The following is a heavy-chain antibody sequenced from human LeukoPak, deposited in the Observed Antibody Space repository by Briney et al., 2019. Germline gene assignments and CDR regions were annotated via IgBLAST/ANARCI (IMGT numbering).Heavy chain of an antibody. J-gene: IGHJ3*02. D-gene: IGHD1-26*01. CDR1: GGSISTYY. Sequence: PSETLSLTCTVSGGSISTYYWSWIRQPPGKGLEWIAYIDYSATTNYNPSLKSRVTISVDTSKNQFSLKLSSVTAADTAVYYCARDSRRELLHAFDIWGQGTMVTVSS. CDR2: IDYSATT. CDR3: ARDSRRELLHAFDI. V-gene: IGHV4-59*01.